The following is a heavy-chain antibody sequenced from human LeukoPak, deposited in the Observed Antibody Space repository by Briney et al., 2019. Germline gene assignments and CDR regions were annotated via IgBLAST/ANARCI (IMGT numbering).Heavy chain of an antibody. J-gene: IGHJ4*02. Sequence: GGSLRLSCAASGFTFSSYAMSWARQAPGKGLEWVSAIIGSGATTYYADSVKGRFTISRDNSMNTLYLQMISLRAEDTAVYYCAKASKALLTARGYFAYWGQGTLVTVSS. D-gene: IGHD2-21*02. CDR3: AKASKALLTARGYFAY. CDR1: GFTFSSYA. V-gene: IGHV3-23*01. CDR2: IIGSGATT.